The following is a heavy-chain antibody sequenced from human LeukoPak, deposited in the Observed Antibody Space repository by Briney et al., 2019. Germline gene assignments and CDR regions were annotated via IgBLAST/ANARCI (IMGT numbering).Heavy chain of an antibody. Sequence: GGSLRLSCAASGFTFSSYGMHWVRQAPGKGLEWVAFIRYDGSNKYYADSVKGRFTISRDNSKNTLYLQMNSLRAEDTAVYYCAKVSQEWEQPPIDYWGQGTLVTVSS. D-gene: IGHD1-26*01. V-gene: IGHV3-30*02. CDR3: AKVSQEWEQPPIDY. J-gene: IGHJ4*02. CDR1: GFTFSSYG. CDR2: IRYDGSNK.